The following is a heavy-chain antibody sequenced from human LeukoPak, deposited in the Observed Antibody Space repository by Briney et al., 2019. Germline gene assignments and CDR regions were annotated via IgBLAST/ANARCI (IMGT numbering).Heavy chain of an antibody. D-gene: IGHD5-18*01. CDR2: IWYDGSKE. CDR1: GFSFSSYG. V-gene: IGHV3-33*06. Sequence: GESLKISCAASGFSFSSYGMHWVRQAPGKGLEWVAVIWYDGSKEYYADSVKGRFTISRDNSKNTLYLQMNSLRAEDTAVYYCAKDRDTAMEIDYWGQGTLVTVSS. J-gene: IGHJ4*02. CDR3: AKDRDTAMEIDY.